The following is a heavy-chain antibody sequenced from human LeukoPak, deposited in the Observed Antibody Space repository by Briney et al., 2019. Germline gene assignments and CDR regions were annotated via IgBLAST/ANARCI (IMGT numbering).Heavy chain of an antibody. CDR2: IKQDGGEK. D-gene: IGHD3-3*01. J-gene: IGHJ4*02. Sequence: GGSLRLSCAASGFTFSNYWMNWVRQAPGKGLEWVANIKQDGGEKNYVDTVKGRFTISRDNAKNSLYLQMNSLRAEDTAVYYCVRESQRDIWNGYNFDYWGRGTLVTVSS. CDR3: VRESQRDIWNGYNFDY. CDR1: GFTFSNYW. V-gene: IGHV3-7*01.